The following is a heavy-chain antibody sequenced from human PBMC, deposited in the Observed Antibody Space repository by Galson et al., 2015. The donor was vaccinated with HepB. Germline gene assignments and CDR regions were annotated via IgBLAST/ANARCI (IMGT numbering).Heavy chain of an antibody. D-gene: IGHD4-17*01. V-gene: IGHV3-30*02. Sequence: SLRLSCAASGFTFSSYGMHWVCQAPGKGLEWVAFIRYDGSNKYYADSVKGRFTISRDNSKNTLYLQMNSLRAEDTAVYYCAKDFTYGDYVGVDYWGQGTLVTVSS. CDR1: GFTFSSYG. J-gene: IGHJ4*02. CDR2: IRYDGSNK. CDR3: AKDFTYGDYVGVDY.